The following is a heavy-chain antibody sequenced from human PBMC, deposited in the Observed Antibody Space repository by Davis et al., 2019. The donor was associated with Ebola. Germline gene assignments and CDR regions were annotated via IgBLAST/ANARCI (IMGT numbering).Heavy chain of an antibody. CDR3: AREVRGVVGDYMDV. CDR2: IWYDGSNK. D-gene: IGHD3-10*01. Sequence: PGGSLRLSCAASGFTFSSYGMHWVRQAPGKGLEWVAVIWYDGSNKYYADSVKGRFTISRDNAKNSLYLQMNSLRAEDTAVYYCAREVRGVVGDYMDVWGKGTTVTVSS. V-gene: IGHV3-33*01. CDR1: GFTFSSYG. J-gene: IGHJ6*03.